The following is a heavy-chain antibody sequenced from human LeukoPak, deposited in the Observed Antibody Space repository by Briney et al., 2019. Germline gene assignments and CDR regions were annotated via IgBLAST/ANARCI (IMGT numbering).Heavy chain of an antibody. V-gene: IGHV1-69*02. CDR2: IIPILGIA. CDR1: GGTFSSYT. Sequence: SVKLSFKASGGTFSSYTTSLVRQAPGHGLEWMGRIIPILGIANYAQKFQGRVTITADKSTSTAYMELSSLRSEDTAVYYCARASLDWGLIDYWGQGTLVTVSS. CDR3: ARASLDWGLIDY. J-gene: IGHJ4*02. D-gene: IGHD3-9*01.